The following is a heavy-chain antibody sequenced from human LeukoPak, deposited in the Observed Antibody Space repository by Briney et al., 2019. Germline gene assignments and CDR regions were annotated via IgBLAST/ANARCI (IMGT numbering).Heavy chain of an antibody. D-gene: IGHD5-18*01. CDR3: AKDGENSYGYEFDY. CDR2: ISGSGGST. Sequence: GKSLRLSCAASGFTFSSHTIHWVRQAPGKGLEWVSAISGSGGSTYYADSVKGRFTISRDNSKNTLYLQMNSLRAEDTAVYYCAKDGENSYGYEFDYWGQGTLVTVSS. V-gene: IGHV3-23*01. J-gene: IGHJ4*02. CDR1: GFTFSSHT.